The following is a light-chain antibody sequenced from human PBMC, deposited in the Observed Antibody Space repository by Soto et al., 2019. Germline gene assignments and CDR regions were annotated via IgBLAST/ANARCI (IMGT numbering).Light chain of an antibody. CDR1: QNVGRN. Sequence: EIVMTQCPVTMSVSPGERATLSCRASQNVGRNLAWYQQKPGQAPRLLIYGASTRATGIPARFSGSGSGTEFTLTISSLQSEDFAVYHCHQYNNWPPDTFGQGTKLEIK. V-gene: IGKV3-15*01. J-gene: IGKJ2*01. CDR3: HQYNNWPPDT. CDR2: GAS.